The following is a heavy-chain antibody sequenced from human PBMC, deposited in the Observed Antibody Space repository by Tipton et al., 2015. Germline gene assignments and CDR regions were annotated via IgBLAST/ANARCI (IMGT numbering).Heavy chain of an antibody. CDR3: ARQEGGDYGRFYGMDV. CDR1: GFSVSANY. J-gene: IGHJ6*02. V-gene: IGHV3-53*01. CDR2: IYADGST. D-gene: IGHD4-17*01. Sequence: QLVQSGGGLIQPGGSLRLSCVASGFSVSANYMHWVRQAPGKGLEWVPVIYADGSTYYADFVKGRFTISRDNSKNTLYLQMNSLRAEDTAVYYCARQEGGDYGRFYGMDVWGQGTTVSVSS.